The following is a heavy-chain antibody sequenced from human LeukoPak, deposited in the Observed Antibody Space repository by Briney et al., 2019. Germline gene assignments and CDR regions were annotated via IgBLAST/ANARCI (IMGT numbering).Heavy chain of an antibody. Sequence: ASVKVSCKASGYTFTSYGISWVRQAPGQGLEWMGWISAYNGNTNYAQKLQGRVTMTTDTSTSTAYMELRSLRSDDTAVYYCASHHYYDSSGYWDYWGQGTLATVSS. D-gene: IGHD3-22*01. CDR1: GYTFTSYG. CDR3: ASHHYYDSSGYWDY. J-gene: IGHJ4*02. CDR2: ISAYNGNT. V-gene: IGHV1-18*01.